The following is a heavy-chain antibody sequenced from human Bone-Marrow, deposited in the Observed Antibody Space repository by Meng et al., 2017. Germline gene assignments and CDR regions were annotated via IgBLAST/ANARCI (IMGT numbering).Heavy chain of an antibody. CDR3: AIQIGSGQYCFDY. CDR1: GDSISSGVYY. D-gene: IGHD3-10*01. V-gene: IGHV4-31*02. CDR2: IHSSGST. Sequence: QVQLTVSGPELVMASQTLSFTSTGSGDSISSGVYYWSWIRQHPGKGLEWIGFIHSSGSTHSNPSLIRRVAVSVDTSKHQFSLKLTSVTAADTAVYYCAIQIGSGQYCFDYWGQGTLVTVSS. J-gene: IGHJ4*02.